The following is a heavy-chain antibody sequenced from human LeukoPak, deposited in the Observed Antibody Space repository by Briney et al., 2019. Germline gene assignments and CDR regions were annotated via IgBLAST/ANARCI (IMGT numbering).Heavy chain of an antibody. D-gene: IGHD6-6*01. V-gene: IGHV3-33*01. Sequence: GGSLRLFCAASGFTFSSYGMHWVRQAPGKGLEWVAVIWYDGSNKYYADSVKGRFTISRDDSKNTLYLQMNSLRAEGTAVYYCARASGGYSSSSGREYYYYGMDVWGQGTTVTVSS. J-gene: IGHJ6*02. CDR3: ARASGGYSSSSGREYYYYGMDV. CDR1: GFTFSSYG. CDR2: IWYDGSNK.